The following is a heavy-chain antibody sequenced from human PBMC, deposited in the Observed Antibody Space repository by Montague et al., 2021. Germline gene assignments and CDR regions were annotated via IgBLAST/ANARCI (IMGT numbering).Heavy chain of an antibody. J-gene: IGHJ4*02. CDR3: AHRQGGYDLWY. Sequence: PALVKPTQTLTLTCTFSGFSLSTSGVGVGWIRQPPGKALEWLALIYWDDDKRYSPSLKSRLTITKDTSKNQVVLTMTNLDPVDTATYYCAHRQGGYDLWYWGQGTLVTVSS. D-gene: IGHD5-12*01. V-gene: IGHV2-5*02. CDR1: GFSLSTSGVG. CDR2: IYWDDDK.